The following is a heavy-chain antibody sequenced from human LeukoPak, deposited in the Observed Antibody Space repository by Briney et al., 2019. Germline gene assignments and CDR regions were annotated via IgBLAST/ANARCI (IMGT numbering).Heavy chain of an antibody. D-gene: IGHD3-10*01. Sequence: GASVKVSCKASGYTFTSYGISWVRQAPGQGLEWMVWISAYNGNTNYAQKLQGRVTMTTDTSTSTAYMELRSLRSDDTAVYYCARGGLTMVRGVISPGAYYMDVWGKGTTVTVSS. V-gene: IGHV1-18*01. CDR2: ISAYNGNT. CDR1: GYTFTSYG. J-gene: IGHJ6*03. CDR3: ARGGLTMVRGVISPGAYYMDV.